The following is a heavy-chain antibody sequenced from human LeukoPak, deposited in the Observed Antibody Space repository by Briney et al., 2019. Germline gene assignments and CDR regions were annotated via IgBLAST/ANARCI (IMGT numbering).Heavy chain of an antibody. CDR1: GGSISSYY. V-gene: IGHV4-4*07. D-gene: IGHD2-21*02. CDR3: ATAPHCGGDCYQFDY. Sequence: PSETLSLTCTVSGGSISSYYWCWIRQPAGKGLEWIGRIYTSGSTNYNPSLKSRVTMSVDTSKNQFSLKLSSVTAADTAVYYCATAPHCGGDCYQFDYWGQGTLVTVSS. CDR2: IYTSGST. J-gene: IGHJ4*02.